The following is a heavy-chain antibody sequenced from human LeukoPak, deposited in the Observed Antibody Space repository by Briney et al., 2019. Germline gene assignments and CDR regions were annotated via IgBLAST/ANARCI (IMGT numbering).Heavy chain of an antibody. D-gene: IGHD3-22*01. CDR1: GGSISSYY. V-gene: IGHV4-59*08. J-gene: IGHJ5*02. CDR3: ARRMYYYDSSGYGGYWLDP. Sequence: SETPSLTCTVSGGSISSYYWRWIRQPPGKGLEWIGYIYYSGSTNYNPSLKSRVTISVDTSKNQFSLKLSSVTAADMAVYYCARRMYYYDSSGYGGYWLDPWGQGTLVTVPS. CDR2: IYYSGST.